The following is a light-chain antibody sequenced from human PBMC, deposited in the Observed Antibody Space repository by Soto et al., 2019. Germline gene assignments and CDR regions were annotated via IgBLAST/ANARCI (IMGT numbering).Light chain of an antibody. CDR2: SNN. CDR3: AAWDDSLNGLV. CDR1: SSNIGSNT. Sequence: QSVLTQPPSASGTPGQRVTISCSGSSSNIGSNTVNLYQQLPGTAPTHLIYSNNQRPSGVPDRLSGSKSGTSASLAISGLQSEDEADYYCAAWDDSLNGLVFGGGTKLTVL. J-gene: IGLJ3*02. V-gene: IGLV1-44*01.